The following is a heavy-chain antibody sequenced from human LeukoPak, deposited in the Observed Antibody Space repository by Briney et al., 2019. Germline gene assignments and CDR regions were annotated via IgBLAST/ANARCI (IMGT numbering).Heavy chain of an antibody. V-gene: IGHV4-61*02. CDR1: GGSISSGSYY. Sequence: SETLSLTCTVSGGSISSGSYYWSWIRQPAGKGLEWIGRIHTSGSTNYNPSLRSRLTISADTSRNQFSLKLSSVTAADTAVYYCARMGDTAMGGLDYWGQGTLVTVSS. CDR2: IHTSGST. D-gene: IGHD5-18*01. CDR3: ARMGDTAMGGLDY. J-gene: IGHJ4*02.